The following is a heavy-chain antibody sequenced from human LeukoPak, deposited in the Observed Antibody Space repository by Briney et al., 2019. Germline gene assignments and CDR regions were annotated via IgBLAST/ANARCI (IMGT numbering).Heavy chain of an antibody. J-gene: IGHJ6*02. CDR3: ARDGYCSGGICYYGMDV. Sequence: SETLSLTCTVSGGSVSSGSYYWSWIRQPPGKGLEWIGYFYYGGSTNYNPSLKSRVTISVDTSKNQFSLKESSVTAADTAVYYCARDGYCSGGICYYGMDVWGQGTTVTVSS. D-gene: IGHD2-15*01. V-gene: IGHV4-61*01. CDR1: GGSVSSGSYY. CDR2: FYYGGST.